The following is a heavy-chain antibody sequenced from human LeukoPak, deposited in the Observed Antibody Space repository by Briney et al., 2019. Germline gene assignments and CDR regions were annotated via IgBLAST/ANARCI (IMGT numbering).Heavy chain of an antibody. Sequence: SETLSLTCTVSGGSISSYYWSWIRQPAGKGLEWIGRIYTSGSTNYNPSLKSRVTISVDTSKNQFSLKLSSVTAADTAVYYCARDAIAVAGIGLEDYWGQGTLVTVSS. D-gene: IGHD6-19*01. CDR1: GGSISSYY. CDR3: ARDAIAVAGIGLEDY. V-gene: IGHV4-4*07. J-gene: IGHJ4*02. CDR2: IYTSGST.